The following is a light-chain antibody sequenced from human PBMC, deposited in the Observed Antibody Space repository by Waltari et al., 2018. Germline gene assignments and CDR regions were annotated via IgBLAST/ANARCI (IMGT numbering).Light chain of an antibody. V-gene: IGKV1-39*01. Sequence: DIQLTQSPSSLSASAGDRVTITCRASQSISNFLNWYQQKPGKAPHLLIYDTSSLQSGVPSRFSGSGSGTDFTLTISSLQPEDFATYFCQQSYRTPLTFGGGTKVEIK. CDR1: QSISNF. J-gene: IGKJ4*01. CDR3: QQSYRTPLT. CDR2: DTS.